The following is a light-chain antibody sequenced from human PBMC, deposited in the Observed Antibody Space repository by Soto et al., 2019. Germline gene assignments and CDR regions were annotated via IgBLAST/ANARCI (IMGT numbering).Light chain of an antibody. J-gene: IGLJ1*01. Sequence: SYELTQPPSVSVAPGQTARITCGGDNVGGKSVQWYQQKPGQAPVLVLYDARDRPSWIPERFSGSNSGNTATLIISSVEAGDEADFYCQVWDTITDQYIFGSGTKATVL. CDR2: DAR. V-gene: IGLV3-21*02. CDR3: QVWDTITDQYI. CDR1: NVGGKS.